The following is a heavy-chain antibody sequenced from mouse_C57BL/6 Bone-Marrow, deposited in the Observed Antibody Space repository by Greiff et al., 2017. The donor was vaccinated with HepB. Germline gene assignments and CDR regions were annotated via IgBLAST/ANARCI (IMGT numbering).Heavy chain of an antibody. CDR1: GYTFTSYW. CDR3: ARGTTVVEWYFDV. J-gene: IGHJ1*03. D-gene: IGHD1-1*01. CDR2: IHPNSGST. Sequence: QVQLQQSGAELVKPGASVKLSCKASGYTFTSYWMHWVKQRPGQGLEWIGMIHPNSGSTNYNEKFKSKATLTVDKSSSTAYMQLSSLTSEDSAVYYCARGTTVVEWYFDVWGTGTTVTVSS. V-gene: IGHV1-64*01.